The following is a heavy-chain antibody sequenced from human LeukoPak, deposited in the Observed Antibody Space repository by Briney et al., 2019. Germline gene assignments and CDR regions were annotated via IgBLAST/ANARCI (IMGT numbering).Heavy chain of an antibody. J-gene: IGHJ4*02. V-gene: IGHV3-7*04. CDR2: INQDGSDK. D-gene: IGHD6-13*01. Sequence: GGALSLSRAASLLTLITYLMNWVRPPPGKGVEGVANINQDGSDKYYVDSVKGRFTISRDNAKNSLYLQMNSLRAEDTAVYYCARGLAAAGTFDYWGQGTLVTVSS. CDR1: LLTLITYL. CDR3: ARGLAAAGTFDY.